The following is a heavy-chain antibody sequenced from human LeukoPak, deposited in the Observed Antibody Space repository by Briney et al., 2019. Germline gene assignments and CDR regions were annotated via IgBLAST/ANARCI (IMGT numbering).Heavy chain of an antibody. CDR3: AREEYQLKRYFDY. J-gene: IGHJ4*02. D-gene: IGHD2-2*01. Sequence: PGRSLRLSCAASGFTFSSYGMHWVRQAPGKGLEWVAVIWYDGSNKYYADSVKGRFTISRDNSKSTLYLQMNSLRAEDTAVYYCAREEYQLKRYFDYWGQGTLVTVSS. CDR2: IWYDGSNK. V-gene: IGHV3-33*01. CDR1: GFTFSSYG.